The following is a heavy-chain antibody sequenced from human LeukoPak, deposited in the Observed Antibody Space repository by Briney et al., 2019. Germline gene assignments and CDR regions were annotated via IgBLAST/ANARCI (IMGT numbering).Heavy chain of an antibody. Sequence: GGSLRLSCVASGFAFSDYDMHWVRQATGKGLEWVSAIGTASGAYYPGTVRGRFTVSRDNAKNSLYLQMNSLRAGDTAVYYCARGYVYSYDYWGQGIMVTVSS. CDR2: IGTASGA. J-gene: IGHJ4*02. V-gene: IGHV3-13*01. CDR1: GFAFSDYD. D-gene: IGHD3-16*01. CDR3: ARGYVYSYDY.